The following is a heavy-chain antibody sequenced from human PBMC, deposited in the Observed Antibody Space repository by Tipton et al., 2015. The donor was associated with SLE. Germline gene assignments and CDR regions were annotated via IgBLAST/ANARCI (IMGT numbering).Heavy chain of an antibody. CDR1: GFTLSSYW. CDR3: ARGGGSSSPWGYYYYMDV. CDR2: VNSDGSTT. Sequence: SLRLSCAASGFTLSSYWMHWVRQVPGKGLVWVSRVNSDGSTTNYADSVKGRFTISRDNAKNSVYLQMNSLRAEDTAMYYCARGGGSSSPWGYYYYMDVWGKGTTVTVSS. J-gene: IGHJ6*03. D-gene: IGHD6-13*01. V-gene: IGHV3-74*01.